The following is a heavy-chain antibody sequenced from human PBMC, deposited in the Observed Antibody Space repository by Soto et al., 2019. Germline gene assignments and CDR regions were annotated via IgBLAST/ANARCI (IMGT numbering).Heavy chain of an antibody. CDR3: PCVDTGCSRNCL. J-gene: IGHJ2*01. V-gene: IGHV4-59*01. Sequence: SETLSLTFTVSGGSISSYYWSWIRQPPGKGLEWIGYIYYSGSTNYNPSLKSRVTISVDTSKNQSKDPGHSNIRPCRRLPGCPCVDTGCSRNCLW. CDR1: GGSISSYY. CDR2: IYYSGST. D-gene: IGHD3-10*02.